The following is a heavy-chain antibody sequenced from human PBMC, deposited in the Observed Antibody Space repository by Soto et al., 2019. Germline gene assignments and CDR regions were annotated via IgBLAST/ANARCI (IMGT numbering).Heavy chain of an antibody. CDR1: GGSIRSSSYY. J-gene: IGHJ6*02. CDR3: ARHCSGVVVVPAAICYGMDV. V-gene: IGHV4-39*01. Sequence: KPSETLSLTCTVPGGSIRSSSYYWGWIRQPPGKGLEWIGSIYYSGSTYYNPSLKSRVTISVDTSKNQFSLKLSSVTPADTAVYYCARHCSGVVVVPAAICYGMDVWGQGTTVTVSS. D-gene: IGHD2-2*02. CDR2: IYYSGST.